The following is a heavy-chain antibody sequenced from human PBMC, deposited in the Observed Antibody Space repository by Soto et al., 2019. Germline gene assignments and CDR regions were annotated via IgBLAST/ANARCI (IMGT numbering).Heavy chain of an antibody. D-gene: IGHD5-18*01. J-gene: IGHJ6*02. V-gene: IGHV1-46*01. CDR2: INPSGGST. CDR1: RYTFATYY. CDR3: ARRADNYANMDV. Sequence: GASVKASWKTSRYTFATYYIHGGRRAPGQGLEWMGMINPSGGSTSYAQKFQGRVTMTRDTSTRTIYIELGSLRRDDTAIYYCARRADNYANMDVWGQGTTVTVSS.